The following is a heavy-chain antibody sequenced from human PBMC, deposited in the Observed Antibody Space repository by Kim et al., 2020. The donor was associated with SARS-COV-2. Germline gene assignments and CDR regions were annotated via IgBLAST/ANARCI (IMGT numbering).Heavy chain of an antibody. J-gene: IGHJ6*03. CDR1: GGSFSGYY. V-gene: IGHV4-34*01. CDR3: VSRWEYASSSPYYYYYMDV. Sequence: SETLSLTCVVNGGSFSGYYWNWIRQTPGKGRDWIAEIDHSGNTNYNSSLESRATISVDTSKNQFSLNLTSVTAADTAVYYCVSRWEYASSSPYYYYYMDVGGTGTTVIVSS. CDR2: IDHSGNT. D-gene: IGHD6-6*01.